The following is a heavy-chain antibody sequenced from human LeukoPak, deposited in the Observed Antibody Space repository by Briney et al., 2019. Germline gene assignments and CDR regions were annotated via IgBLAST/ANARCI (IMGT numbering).Heavy chain of an antibody. CDR1: GYTFTSYG. CDR2: IIPILGIA. J-gene: IGHJ4*02. CDR3: ARDPGYGEDY. D-gene: IGHD4-17*01. Sequence: SVKVSCKASGYTFTSYGISWVRQAPGQGLEWMGRIIPILGIANYAQKFQGRVTITADKSTSTAYMELSGLRSEDTAVYYCARDPGYGEDYWGQGTLVTVSS. V-gene: IGHV1-69*04.